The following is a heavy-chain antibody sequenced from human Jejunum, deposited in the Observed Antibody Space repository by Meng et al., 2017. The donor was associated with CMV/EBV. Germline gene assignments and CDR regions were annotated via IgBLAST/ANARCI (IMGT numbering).Heavy chain of an antibody. CDR2: IGSSVRTI. CDR3: TRGGWRYSFGSFDY. CDR1: FSFTIYA. J-gene: IGHJ4*02. D-gene: IGHD5-18*01. Sequence: FSFTIYAMIHVRLAPGKALEWVSFIGSSVRTIYFANSVKDRFTISRDNAKDSLYLQMNNLSVEDTAMYYCTRGGWRYSFGSFDYWGQGALVTVSS. V-gene: IGHV3-21*01.